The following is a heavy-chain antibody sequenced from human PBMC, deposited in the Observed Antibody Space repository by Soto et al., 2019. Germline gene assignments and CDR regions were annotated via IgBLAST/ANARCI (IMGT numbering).Heavy chain of an antibody. Sequence: PWVSHRVPCAAAGFTFRGYAVHLVRQAPGKGLGWVAVISYDGRNKHYADSVKGRFTISRDNSKNTLYLQMNSLRAEDTAVYYCAREENGSWSPFDYWGQGTLVTVSS. CDR1: GFTFRGYA. CDR2: ISYDGRNK. V-gene: IGHV3-30*04. CDR3: AREENGSWSPFDY. D-gene: IGHD6-13*01. J-gene: IGHJ4*02.